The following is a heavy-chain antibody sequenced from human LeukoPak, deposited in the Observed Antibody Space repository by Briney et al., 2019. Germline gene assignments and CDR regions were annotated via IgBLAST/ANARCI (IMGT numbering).Heavy chain of an antibody. CDR3: AREKVSGYSGYIYDY. CDR1: GGTFSSYA. CDR2: IIPIFGTA. V-gene: IGHV1-69*01. D-gene: IGHD5-12*01. J-gene: IGHJ4*02. Sequence: GSSVKVSCKASGGTFSSYAISWVRQAPGQGLEWMGGIIPIFGTANYAQKFQGRVTITADESTSTAYMELSSLRSEDTAVYYCAREKVSGYSGYIYDYWGQGTLVTVSS.